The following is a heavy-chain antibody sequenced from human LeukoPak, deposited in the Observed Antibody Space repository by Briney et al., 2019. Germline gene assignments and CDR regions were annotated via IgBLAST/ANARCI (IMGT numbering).Heavy chain of an antibody. CDR2: IKRKSDGGTT. V-gene: IGHV3-15*01. J-gene: IGHJ4*02. CDR1: GLTSSNAW. D-gene: IGHD1-14*01. CDR3: TTELDVRPNHY. Sequence: GGSLRLSCAASGLTSSNAWMSWVRQAPGKVLEWVGRIKRKSDGGTTDYAAPVKGRFTISRDDSKNTLYLQMNSLKSEDTAVYYCTTELDVRPNHYWGQGTLVTVSS.